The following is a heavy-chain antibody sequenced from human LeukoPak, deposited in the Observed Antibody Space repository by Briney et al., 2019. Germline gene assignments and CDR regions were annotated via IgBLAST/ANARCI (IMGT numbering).Heavy chain of an antibody. CDR2: IYHSGGT. CDR1: GYSISSGYY. V-gene: IGHV4-38-2*02. J-gene: IGHJ5*02. D-gene: IGHD2-15*01. CDR3: ARDLYCSGGSCYRWFDP. Sequence: SETLSLTCTVSGYSISSGYYWGRIRQPPGKGLEWMGSIYHSGGTYYNPSLKIRVTISVDTSKNQFSLKLSSVTAADTAVYYCARDLYCSGGSCYRWFDPWGQGTLVTVSS.